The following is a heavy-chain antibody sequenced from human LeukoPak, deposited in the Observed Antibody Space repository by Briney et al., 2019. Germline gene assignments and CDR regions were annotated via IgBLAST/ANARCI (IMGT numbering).Heavy chain of an antibody. CDR2: INHSGST. J-gene: IGHJ4*02. CDR1: GVSFSGYY. CDR3: ARNFGAGRQQRGDY. V-gene: IGHV4-34*01. Sequence: PSETLFLSCAVYGVSFSGYYWSWIRQPPGTGLERIGEINHSGSTNYNPSLKSRVTISVDTSKNQFSLKLSSVTAADTAVYYCARNFGAGRQQRGDYWGQGTLVTVSS. D-gene: IGHD6-13*01.